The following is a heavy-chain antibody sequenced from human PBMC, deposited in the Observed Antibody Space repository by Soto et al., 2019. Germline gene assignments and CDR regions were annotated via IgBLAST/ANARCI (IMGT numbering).Heavy chain of an antibody. CDR2: INPNSGGT. CDR1: GYTFTGYY. J-gene: IGHJ3*02. CDR3: ARVEIAAAGDAFDI. D-gene: IGHD6-13*01. V-gene: IGHV1-2*04. Sequence: ASVKVSCKASGYTFTGYYMHWVRQAPGQGLEWMGWINPNSGGTNYAQKFQGWVTMTRDTSISTAYMELSRLRSDDTAVYYCARVEIAAAGDAFDIWGQGTMVTVSS.